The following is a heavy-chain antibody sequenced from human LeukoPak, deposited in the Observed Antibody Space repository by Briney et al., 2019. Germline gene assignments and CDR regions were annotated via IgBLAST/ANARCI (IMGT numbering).Heavy chain of an antibody. CDR1: GYIFSSYG. D-gene: IGHD5-18*01. Sequence: ASVKVSCKASGYIFSSYGISWVRQAPGQGLEWMGWISAYNGNTNYAQKVQGRLTMTTDTSTSTAYMELRSLRSDDTAVYYCARGWGYSYEYYFDFWGQGTLVTVSS. CDR3: ARGWGYSYEYYFDF. J-gene: IGHJ4*02. CDR2: ISAYNGNT. V-gene: IGHV1-18*01.